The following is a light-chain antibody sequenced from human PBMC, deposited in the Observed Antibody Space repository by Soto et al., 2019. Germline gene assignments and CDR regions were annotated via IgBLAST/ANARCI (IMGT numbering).Light chain of an antibody. V-gene: IGLV2-23*01. CDR3: CSFAGSNSWV. CDR1: SSDVGTYDL. CDR2: EAT. Sequence: QSVLTQPASVSGSRGRSITISCTGSSSDVGTYDLVSWYQHHPGAAPKLMIYEATRRPSGISNRFSGSKSGNTASLTISGLQAEDEADYYCCSFAGSNSWVFGGGTKLTVL. J-gene: IGLJ3*02.